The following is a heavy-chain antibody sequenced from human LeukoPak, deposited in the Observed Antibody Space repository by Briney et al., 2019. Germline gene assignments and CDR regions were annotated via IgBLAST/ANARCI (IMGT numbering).Heavy chain of an antibody. CDR2: INHSGST. CDR3: ARVRPPTFYDSSGYSDY. Sequence: SETLSLTCAVYGGSFSGYYWSWIRQPPGKGLEWMGEINHSGSTNYNPSLKSRVTISVDTSKIQFSLKLSSVTAADTAVYYCARVRPPTFYDSSGYSDYWGQGTLVTVSS. V-gene: IGHV4-34*01. D-gene: IGHD3-22*01. CDR1: GGSFSGYY. J-gene: IGHJ4*02.